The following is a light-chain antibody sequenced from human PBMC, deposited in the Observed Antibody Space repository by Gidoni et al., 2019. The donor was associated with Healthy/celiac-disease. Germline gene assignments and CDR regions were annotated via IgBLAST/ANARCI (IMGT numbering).Light chain of an antibody. V-gene: IGKV4-1*01. J-gene: IGKJ4*01. CDR2: WAS. CDR3: QQYYSTPVLT. Sequence: DIVMTQSPDSLAVSLGERATINCKSSQIVLYSSNNKNYLAWYQQKPGQSPKLLIYWASTRESGVPDRFSGSGSGTDFTLTISSLQAEDVAVYYCQQYYSTPVLTFXGXTKVEIK. CDR1: QIVLYSSNNKNY.